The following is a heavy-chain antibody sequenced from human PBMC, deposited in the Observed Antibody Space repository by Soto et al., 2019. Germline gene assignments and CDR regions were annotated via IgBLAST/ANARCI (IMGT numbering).Heavy chain of an antibody. CDR3: ARLDYYDSSGYYGY. D-gene: IGHD3-22*01. CDR2: ISGYNGNT. CDR1: GYTFTIYG. Sequence: QVQLVQSGAEVKKPGASVKVSCKASGYTFTIYGISWVRQAPGQGLEWMGWISGYNGNTDYAQNLQDRVTLTTDASTSSVYMELRILRSDDTAVYYCARLDYYDSSGYYGYWGQGTLITVSS. J-gene: IGHJ4*02. V-gene: IGHV1-18*04.